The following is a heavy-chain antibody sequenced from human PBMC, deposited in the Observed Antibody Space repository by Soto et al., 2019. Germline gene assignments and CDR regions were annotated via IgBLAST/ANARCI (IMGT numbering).Heavy chain of an antibody. D-gene: IGHD2-2*01. CDR1: GGSFSGYY. Sequence: SETLSLTCAVYGGSFSGYYWSWIRQPPGKGLEWIGEINHSGSTNYNPSLKSRVTISVDTSKNQFSLKLSSVTAADTAVYYCASWLAGYCSSTSCAYGMDVWGQGTTVTVSS. CDR2: INHSGST. J-gene: IGHJ6*02. CDR3: ASWLAGYCSSTSCAYGMDV. V-gene: IGHV4-34*01.